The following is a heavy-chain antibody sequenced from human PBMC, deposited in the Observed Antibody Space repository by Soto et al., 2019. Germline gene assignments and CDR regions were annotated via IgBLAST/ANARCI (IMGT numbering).Heavy chain of an antibody. J-gene: IGHJ4*02. CDR3: ARVGSNYYDSSGYYY. CDR2: IIPIFGTV. CDR1: GGTFSSYA. Sequence: SVKVSCKASGGTFSSYAISWVRQAPGQGLEWMGGIIPIFGTVNYAQKFQGRVTITADESTSTAYMELSSLRSEDTAVYYCARVGSNYYDSSGYYYWGQGTLVTVSS. V-gene: IGHV1-69*13. D-gene: IGHD3-22*01.